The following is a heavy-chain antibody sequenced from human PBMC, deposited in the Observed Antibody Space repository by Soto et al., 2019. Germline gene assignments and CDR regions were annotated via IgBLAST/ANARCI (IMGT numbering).Heavy chain of an antibody. Sequence: QVQLVESGGGVVQPGRSLRLSCAASGFTFTDYAMHWVRQSPGRGLEWLAIIWPDGNNRYNADAVKGRFTISRDNSKNTMSLQIDNLRVEDSAVYHCVRDGALRKWNFDYWCRGTQVIVSS. CDR2: IWPDGNNR. V-gene: IGHV3-33*08. D-gene: IGHD3-3*01. CDR1: GFTFTDYA. CDR3: VRDGALRKWNFDY. J-gene: IGHJ4*02.